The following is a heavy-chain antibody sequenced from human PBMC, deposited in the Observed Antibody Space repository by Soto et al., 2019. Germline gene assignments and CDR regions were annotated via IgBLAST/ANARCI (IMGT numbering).Heavy chain of an antibody. J-gene: IGHJ5*02. Sequence: GESLKISCKGSGYSFTSYWIGWVRQMPGKGLEWMGIIYPGDSDTRYSPSFQGQVTISADKSISTAYLQWSSLKASDTAMYYCARLDCSGGSCLRRNWFDHWGQGTLVTVSS. CDR1: GYSFTSYW. CDR2: IYPGDSDT. V-gene: IGHV5-51*01. D-gene: IGHD2-15*01. CDR3: ARLDCSGGSCLRRNWFDH.